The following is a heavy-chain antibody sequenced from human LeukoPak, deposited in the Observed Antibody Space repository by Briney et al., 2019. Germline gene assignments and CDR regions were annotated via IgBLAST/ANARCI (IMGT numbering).Heavy chain of an antibody. CDR2: ISSSGSTI. D-gene: IGHD2-15*01. CDR3: ARGCSGGSCYSSYYYYYMDV. V-gene: IGHV3-11*01. Sequence: TGGSLRLSCAASGFTFSDYYMSWIRQAPGKGLEWVSYISSSGSTIYYADSVKGRFTISRDNAKNSLYLQMNSLRAEDTAVYYCARGCSGGSCYSSYYYYYMDVWGKGTTVTVSS. J-gene: IGHJ6*03. CDR1: GFTFSDYY.